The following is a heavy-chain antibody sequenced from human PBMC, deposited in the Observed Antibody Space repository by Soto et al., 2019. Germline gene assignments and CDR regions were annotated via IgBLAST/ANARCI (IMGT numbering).Heavy chain of an antibody. CDR2: IYYSGST. CDR1: GGSISSGDYY. D-gene: IGHD5-18*01. V-gene: IGHV4-30-4*01. CDR3: ARTGGGYSYGYYYYGMDV. J-gene: IGHJ6*02. Sequence: QVQLQESGPGLVKPSRTLSLTCTVSGGSISSGDYYWSWIRQPPGKGLEWIGYIYYSGSTYYNPSLKSRVTISVDTSKNQFSLKLSSVTAADTAVYYCARTGGGYSYGYYYYGMDVWGQGTTVTVSS.